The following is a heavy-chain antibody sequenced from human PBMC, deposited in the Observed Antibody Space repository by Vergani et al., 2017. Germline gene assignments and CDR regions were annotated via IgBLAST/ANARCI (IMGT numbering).Heavy chain of an antibody. CDR3: VKDAGSYENFFDS. CDR2: LTGGGGST. V-gene: IGHV3-23*01. D-gene: IGHD1-26*01. CDR1: GLTLSTYA. Sequence: EVQLLESGGSLKQPGGSVRLFCAVSGLTLSTYAMHWVRQAPGKGLVWVSALTGGGGSTYYADSFKGRFIISRDNSRDTLYLQMNSLRPEDTATYYCVKDAGSYENFFDSWGQGTLVTVSS. J-gene: IGHJ4*02.